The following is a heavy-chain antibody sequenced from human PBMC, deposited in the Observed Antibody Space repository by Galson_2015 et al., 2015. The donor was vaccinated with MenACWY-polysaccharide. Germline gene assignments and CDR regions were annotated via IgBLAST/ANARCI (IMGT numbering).Heavy chain of an antibody. D-gene: IGHD2-2*01. J-gene: IGHJ6*02. CDR2: IPYDGSNK. CDR1: GFTFSTYA. Sequence: SLRLSCAASGFTFSTYAMHWVRQAPGKGLEWVTVIPYDGSNKYYADSVKGRFTISRDSSQNSFYLQMSSLRADDTAVYYCAREYCSRTTCFGMDVWGRGTTVTVFS. CDR3: AREYCSRTTCFGMDV. V-gene: IGHV3-30*04.